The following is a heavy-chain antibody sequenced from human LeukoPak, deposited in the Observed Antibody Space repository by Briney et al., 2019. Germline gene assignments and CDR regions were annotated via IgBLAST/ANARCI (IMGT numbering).Heavy chain of an antibody. Sequence: SETLSLTCAVYGGSFSGYYWSWIRQPPGKGLEWIGEINHSGSTNYNPSLKSRVTISVDTSKNQFSLKLSSVTAADTAVYYCAVRATMDVWGKGTTVTVSS. V-gene: IGHV4-34*01. D-gene: IGHD3-10*01. CDR1: GGSFSGYY. CDR2: INHSGST. J-gene: IGHJ6*03. CDR3: AVRATMDV.